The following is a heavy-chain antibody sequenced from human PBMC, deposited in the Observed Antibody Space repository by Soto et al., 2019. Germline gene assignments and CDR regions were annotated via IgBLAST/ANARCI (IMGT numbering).Heavy chain of an antibody. CDR2: ISAYNGNT. V-gene: IGHV1-18*04. D-gene: IGHD3-22*01. Sequence: ASVKVSCKASGYTFTSYGISWVRQAPGQGLEWMGWISAYNGNTNYAQKLQGRVTMTTDTSTSTAYMELRSLRSHDTAVYYCARDIYDSSGYPYYFDYWGHGTLVTNSS. CDR1: GYTFTSYG. CDR3: ARDIYDSSGYPYYFDY. J-gene: IGHJ4*01.